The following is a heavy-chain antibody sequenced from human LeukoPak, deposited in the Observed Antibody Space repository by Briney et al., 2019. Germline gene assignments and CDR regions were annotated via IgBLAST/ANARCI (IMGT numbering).Heavy chain of an antibody. CDR2: ISAGGDIT. CDR1: GFTFTNYA. D-gene: IGHD2-15*01. J-gene: IGHJ4*02. V-gene: IGHV3-23*01. Sequence: PGGSVRLSCAASGFTFTNYAMYWVRQAPGKGLEWVSSISAGGDITYYADSVKGRFTISRDNSKNTLFLQMNSLRAEDTAVFYCAKRVVVAGNTRKAYDYRGQGTLGTVSS. CDR3: AKRVVVAGNTRKAYDY.